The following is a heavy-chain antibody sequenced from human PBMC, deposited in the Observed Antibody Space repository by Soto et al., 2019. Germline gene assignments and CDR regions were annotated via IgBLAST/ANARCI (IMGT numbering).Heavy chain of an antibody. CDR2: ISSSSSYI. Sequence: EVQLVESGGGLVKPGGSLRLSCAASGFTFSSYSMNWVRQAPGKGLEWVSSISSSSSYIYYADSVKGRFTISRDNAKNSLYLQMNSLRAEDTAVYYCARDSCSSTSCFHWGQGTLVTVSS. CDR3: ARDSCSSTSCFH. CDR1: GFTFSSYS. J-gene: IGHJ4*02. D-gene: IGHD2-2*01. V-gene: IGHV3-21*01.